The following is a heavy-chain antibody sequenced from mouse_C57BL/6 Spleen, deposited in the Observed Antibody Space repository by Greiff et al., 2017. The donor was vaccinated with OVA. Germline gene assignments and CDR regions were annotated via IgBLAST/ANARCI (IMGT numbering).Heavy chain of an antibody. Sequence: QVQLKESGAELVKPGASVKLSCKASGYTFTSYWMHWVKQRPGQGLEWIGMIHPNSGSTNYNEKFKSKAKLTVDKSSSTAYMQLSSQTSEDSAVYYCARGAVDWYFDVWGTGTTVTVSS. CDR3: ARGAVDWYFDV. CDR1: GYTFTSYW. V-gene: IGHV1-64*01. J-gene: IGHJ1*03. CDR2: IHPNSGST. D-gene: IGHD1-1*01.